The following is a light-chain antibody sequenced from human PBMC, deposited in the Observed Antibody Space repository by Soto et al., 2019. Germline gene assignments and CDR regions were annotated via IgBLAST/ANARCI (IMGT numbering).Light chain of an antibody. J-gene: IGKJ1*01. CDR1: QAMSNN. CDR2: DAS. Sequence: IQLTQSPSSLSASVGDRVTITCRASQAMSNNLAWYQQRPGQVPKLLIYDASTLQSGVSSRFSGSGSGTHFTLTISSLQTEDVATYYCQKYNSAPLTFGQGTKVDIK. V-gene: IGKV1-27*01. CDR3: QKYNSAPLT.